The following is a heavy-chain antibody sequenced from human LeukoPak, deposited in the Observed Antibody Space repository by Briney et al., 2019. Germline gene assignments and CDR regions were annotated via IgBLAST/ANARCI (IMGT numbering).Heavy chain of an antibody. Sequence: SVKVSCKASGGTFSSYAISWVRQAPGQGLEWMGRIIPILGIANYAQKFQGRVTITADKSTSTACMELSSLRSEDTAVYYCARETGIVGATANFDYWGQGTLVTVSS. J-gene: IGHJ4*02. CDR2: IIPILGIA. V-gene: IGHV1-69*04. CDR1: GGTFSSYA. D-gene: IGHD1-26*01. CDR3: ARETGIVGATANFDY.